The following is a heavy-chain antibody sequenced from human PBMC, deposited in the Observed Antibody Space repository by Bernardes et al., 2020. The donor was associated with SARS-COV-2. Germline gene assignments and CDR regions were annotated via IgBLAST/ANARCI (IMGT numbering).Heavy chain of an antibody. V-gene: IGHV3-11*01. CDR3: ARDVIAAAGTHSDYYYYGMDV. CDR1: GFTFSDYY. J-gene: IGHJ6*02. CDR2: ISSSGSTI. Sequence: SLRLSCAASGFTFSDYYMSWIRQAPGKGLEWVSYISSSGSTIYYADSVKGRFTISRDNAKNSLYLQMNSLRAEDTAVYYCARDVIAAAGTHSDYYYYGMDVWGQGTTVTVSS. D-gene: IGHD6-13*01.